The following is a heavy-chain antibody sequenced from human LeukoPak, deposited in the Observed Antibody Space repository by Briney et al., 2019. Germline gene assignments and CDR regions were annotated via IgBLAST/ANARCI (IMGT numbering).Heavy chain of an antibody. V-gene: IGHV4-59*08. CDR1: GGSLSNFY. D-gene: IGHD2-15*01. CDR3: ARLRDNTHNWFDP. J-gene: IGHJ5*02. CDR2: IYYSGST. Sequence: PSETLSLTCTVSGGSLSNFYWSWFRQPPGKGLEWIGYIYYSGSTNYSPSLKSRITMSVDRSKNQLSLKLRSVTAADTAVYYCARLRDNTHNWFDPWRQGTLVTVSS.